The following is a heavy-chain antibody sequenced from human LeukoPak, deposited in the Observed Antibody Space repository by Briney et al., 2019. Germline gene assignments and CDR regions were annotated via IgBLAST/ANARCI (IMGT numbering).Heavy chain of an antibody. Sequence: GGSLRLSCAASGFTFSSYSMDWVRQAPGKGLQWVSSITSSSSYIYYVDSVKGRFTISRDNAKNSLYLQMNSLRAEDTAVYYCAREGSGSNPDAFEIWGQGTMVTVSS. J-gene: IGHJ3*02. CDR2: ITSSSSYI. CDR3: AREGSGSNPDAFEI. V-gene: IGHV3-21*01. D-gene: IGHD1-26*01. CDR1: GFTFSSYS.